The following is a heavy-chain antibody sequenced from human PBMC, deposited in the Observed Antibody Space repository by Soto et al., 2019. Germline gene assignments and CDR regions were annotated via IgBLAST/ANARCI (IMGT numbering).Heavy chain of an antibody. D-gene: IGHD3-3*01. Sequence: PGGSQRLSCEASGFTFSRYSMNWVRQAPGKGLEWISSIPSSSSYIYYADSVKRRFTTSNDNAKNSLHLQINSLRAEDTAAHYWAGVNVLRCVVLPGGMDGWGRGTTCTVSS. CDR2: IPSSSSYI. J-gene: IGHJ6*02. V-gene: IGHV3-21*01. CDR1: GFTFSRYS. CDR3: AGVNVLRCVVLPGGMDG.